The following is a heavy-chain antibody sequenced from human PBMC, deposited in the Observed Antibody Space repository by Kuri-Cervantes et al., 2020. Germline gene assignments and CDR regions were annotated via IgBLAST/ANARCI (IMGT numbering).Heavy chain of an antibody. CDR3: TKERLAFDI. CDR2: ISGNGASI. D-gene: IGHD3-16*01. CDR1: RLTFNTDA. J-gene: IGHJ3*02. Sequence: GESLKISCTASRLTFNTDAMTWVRQAPGKGLEWVSTISGNGASIYYADSVKGRFTISRDNSKNTLYLQMNSLRAEDTAIYYCTKERLAFDIWGQGTMVTVSS. V-gene: IGHV3-23*01.